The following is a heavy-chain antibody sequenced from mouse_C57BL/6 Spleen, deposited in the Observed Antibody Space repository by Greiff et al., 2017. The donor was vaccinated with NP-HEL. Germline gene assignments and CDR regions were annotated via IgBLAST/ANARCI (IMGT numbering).Heavy chain of an antibody. CDR1: GYTFTSYW. V-gene: IGHV1-69*01. Sequence: QVQLQQSGAELVMPGASVKLSCKASGYTFTSYWMHWVKQRPGQGLEWIGEIDPSDSYTNYNQKFKGKSTLTVDKSSSTAYMQLSSLTSEDSAVYYCARNGNYLMDYWGQGTSVTVSS. CDR2: IDPSDSYT. CDR3: ARNGNYLMDY. J-gene: IGHJ4*01. D-gene: IGHD2-1*01.